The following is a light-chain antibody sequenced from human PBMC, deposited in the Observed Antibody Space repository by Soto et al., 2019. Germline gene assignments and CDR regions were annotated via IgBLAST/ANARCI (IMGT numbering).Light chain of an antibody. CDR1: NSRSGSNY. Sequence: QSVLPQPRSASGTPGQRVTISCSTSNSRSGSNYVYWYQQLPGTAPKLLIYRNDQRPSGVPDRFSGSKSGTSASLAISGLRSEDEADYYCAKWDDSLRVYVFGTGTKVTVL. CDR2: RND. CDR3: AKWDDSLRVYV. V-gene: IGLV1-47*01. J-gene: IGLJ1*01.